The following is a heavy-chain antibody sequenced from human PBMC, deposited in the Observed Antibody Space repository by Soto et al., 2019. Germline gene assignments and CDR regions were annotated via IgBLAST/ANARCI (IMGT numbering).Heavy chain of an antibody. J-gene: IGHJ6*02. D-gene: IGHD2-15*01. Sequence: QVQLVESGGGVVQPGRSLRLSCAASGFTFSSFGMHWVRQAPGKGLEWVAVISYDGNNKYYADSVKGRFTISRDNSKKTLYLHMNSLGAEDTDVYYCAKALGDCSGGSCYPPGYYYGMDVWGQGTTVTVSS. V-gene: IGHV3-30*18. CDR3: AKALGDCSGGSCYPPGYYYGMDV. CDR2: ISYDGNNK. CDR1: GFTFSSFG.